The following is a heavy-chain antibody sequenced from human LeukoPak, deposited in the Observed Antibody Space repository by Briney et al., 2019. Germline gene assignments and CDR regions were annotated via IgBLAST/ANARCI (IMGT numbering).Heavy chain of an antibody. V-gene: IGHV3-23*01. J-gene: IGHJ2*01. CDR2: NSSSGSCGNT. CDR1: GFTFSSYA. Sequence: GGSLRLSCAASGFTFSSYAMSWVRKAPGEGLECVSGNSSSGSCGNTYYADSVKGRFTISRDSSTNTMFLHMNTLRAEDTAIYYCAKDRTVGASYWYFDLWGRGTLVTVSS. D-gene: IGHD1-26*01. CDR3: AKDRTVGASYWYFDL.